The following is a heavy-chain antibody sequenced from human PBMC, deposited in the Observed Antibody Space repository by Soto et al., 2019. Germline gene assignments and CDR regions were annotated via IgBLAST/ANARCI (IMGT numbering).Heavy chain of an antibody. CDR3: AKVMFDXGYYDSSGYYYVAGMDV. D-gene: IGHD3-22*01. J-gene: IGHJ6*02. CDR1: GFTFSSYA. V-gene: IGHV3-23*01. Sequence: GGSLRLSCAASGFTFSSYAMSWVRQAPGKGLEWVSAISGSGGSTYYADSVKGRFTISRDNSRNTLYLQMNSLRAEDTAVYYCAKVMFDXGYYDSSGYYYVAGMDVWGQGTTVTVSS. CDR2: ISGSGGST.